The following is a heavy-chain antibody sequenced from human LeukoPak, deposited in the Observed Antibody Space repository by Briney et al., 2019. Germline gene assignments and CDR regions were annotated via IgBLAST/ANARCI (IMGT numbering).Heavy chain of an antibody. Sequence: SVKVSCKASGGTFSSYAISWVRQAPGQGLEWMGGIIPIFGTANYAQKFQGRVTITADESTSTAYMELSSLRSEDTAVYYCARDRGVSSGWYKLGYWGQGTLVTVSS. CDR1: GGTFSSYA. V-gene: IGHV1-69*13. D-gene: IGHD6-19*01. CDR3: ARDRGVSSGWYKLGY. CDR2: IIPIFGTA. J-gene: IGHJ4*02.